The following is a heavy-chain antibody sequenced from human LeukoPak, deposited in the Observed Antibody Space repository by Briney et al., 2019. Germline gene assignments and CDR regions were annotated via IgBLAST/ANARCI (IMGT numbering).Heavy chain of an antibody. J-gene: IGHJ5*02. V-gene: IGHV4-39*07. CDR1: GGSISSSSYY. Sequence: PSETLSLTCTVSGGSISSSSYYWGWIRQPPGKGLEWIGSIYYSGSTYYNPSLKSRVTISVDTSKNQFSLKLSSVTAADTAVYYCARDSSSWYFGRGLWFDPWGQRTLVTVSS. CDR3: ARDSSSWYFGRGLWFDP. D-gene: IGHD6-13*01. CDR2: IYYSGST.